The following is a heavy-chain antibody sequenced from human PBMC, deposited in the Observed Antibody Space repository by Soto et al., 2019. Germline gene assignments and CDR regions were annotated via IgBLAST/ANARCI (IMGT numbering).Heavy chain of an antibody. Sequence: GGSLILSCAASGVTFSSYAMKGVRQAPGKGLEWVSLIGESGTPTYYADSVKGRFTISRDNSGNTLFLEMYSLRAEDTAVYYCARYIPGGRYYGMDVWGQGTTVTVSS. D-gene: IGHD2-2*01. J-gene: IGHJ6*02. CDR1: GVTFSSYA. CDR3: ARYIPGGRYYGMDV. CDR2: IGESGTPT. V-gene: IGHV3-23*01.